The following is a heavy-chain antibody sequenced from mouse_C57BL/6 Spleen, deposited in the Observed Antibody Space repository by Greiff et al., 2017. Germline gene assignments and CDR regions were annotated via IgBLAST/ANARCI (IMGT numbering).Heavy chain of an antibody. CDR1: GFTFSSYA. Sequence: DVMLVESGGGLVKPGGSLKLSCAASGFTFSSYAMSWVRQTPEKRLEWVATISDGGSYTYYPDNVKGRFTISRDNAKNNLYLQMSHLKSEDTAMYYCAREGWDGSYFDYWGQGTTLTVSS. CDR3: AREGWDGSYFDY. CDR2: ISDGGSYT. J-gene: IGHJ2*01. D-gene: IGHD4-1*01. V-gene: IGHV5-4*01.